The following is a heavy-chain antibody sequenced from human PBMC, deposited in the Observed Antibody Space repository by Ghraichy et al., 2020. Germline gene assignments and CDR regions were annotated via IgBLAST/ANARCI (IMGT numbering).Heavy chain of an antibody. D-gene: IGHD3-3*01. CDR3: AKQTYDFWSGYIFYY. J-gene: IGHJ4*02. V-gene: IGHV3-23*01. CDR1: GFTFSSYT. Sequence: GGSLRLSCAASGFTFSSYTMSWVRQAPGKGLEWVSAISGSGGSTYYADSVKGRFTISRDNSKNTLYLQMNSLRAEDTAVYYCAKQTYDFWSGYIFYYCGQRSLPTVSS. CDR2: ISGSGGST.